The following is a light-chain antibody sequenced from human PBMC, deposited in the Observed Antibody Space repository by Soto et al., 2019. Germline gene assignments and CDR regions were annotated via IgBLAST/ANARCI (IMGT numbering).Light chain of an antibody. J-gene: IGKJ1*01. Sequence: DVVMTQSPLSLPVTLGQPASISCRSSQSLVYSDGNTFLNWFQQRPGQSPRRLIYKVSNRDSGVPDIFSGSGSGTDFTLKISRVEAGDVGVYYCMQGTHWPPWTFGQGTKVEIK. CDR1: QSLVYSDGNTF. V-gene: IGKV2-30*01. CDR2: KVS. CDR3: MQGTHWPPWT.